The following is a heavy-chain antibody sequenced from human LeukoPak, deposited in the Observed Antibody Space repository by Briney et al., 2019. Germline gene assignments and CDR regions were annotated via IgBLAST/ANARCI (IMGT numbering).Heavy chain of an antibody. V-gene: IGHV1-2*02. CDR3: AREVHSTRHFDY. CDR2: INCNRGDT. Sequence: GASVKVSCKPSGYTFIGYYIHWVRQAPGQGLEWMGWINCNRGDTTYAQTFQGRVTMTRDTSISTAYMELSSLKSDDTAVYYCAREVHSTRHFDYWGQGTLVTVSS. CDR1: GYTFIGYY. D-gene: IGHD6-13*01. J-gene: IGHJ4*02.